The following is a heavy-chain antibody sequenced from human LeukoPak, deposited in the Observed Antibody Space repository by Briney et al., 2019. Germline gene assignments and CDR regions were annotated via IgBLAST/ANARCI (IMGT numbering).Heavy chain of an antibody. CDR1: GCSISSYY. Sequence: SETLSFTCTVSGCSISSYYWSWLRQPPGKGREGIGYIYYSGSTNSNPSLRSRVTISVDTSKSQFSLKLSSVTAADTAVYYFARSHGSGSYYNLNDYWGQGTLVTVSS. J-gene: IGHJ4*02. D-gene: IGHD3-10*01. CDR2: IYYSGST. CDR3: ARSHGSGSYYNLNDY. V-gene: IGHV4-59*01.